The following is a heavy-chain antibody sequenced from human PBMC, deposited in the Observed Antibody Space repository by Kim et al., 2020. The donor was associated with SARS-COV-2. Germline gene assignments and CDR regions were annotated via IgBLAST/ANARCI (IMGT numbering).Heavy chain of an antibody. J-gene: IGHJ5*02. V-gene: IGHV4-61*01. CDR2: IYYSGST. CDR1: GGSVSSGSYY. Sequence: SETLSLTCTVSGGSVSSGSYYWSWIRQPPGKGLEWIGYIYYSGSTNYNPSLKSRVTISVDTSKNQFSLKLSSVTATDTAVYYCARARITGTTHWFDPWGQGTLVTVSS. D-gene: IGHD1-7*01. CDR3: ARARITGTTHWFDP.